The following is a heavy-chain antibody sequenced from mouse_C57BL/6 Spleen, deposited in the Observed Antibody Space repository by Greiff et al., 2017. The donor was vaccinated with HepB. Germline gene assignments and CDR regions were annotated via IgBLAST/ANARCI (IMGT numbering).Heavy chain of an antibody. J-gene: IGHJ2*01. Sequence: EVQVVESGGDLVKPGGSLKLSCAASGFTFSSYGMSWVRQTPDKRLEWVATISSGGSYTYYPDSVKGRFTISRDNAKNTLYLQMSSLKSEDTAMYYCARQGYYGSSYHFDYWGQGTTLTVSS. CDR1: GFTFSSYG. CDR2: ISSGGSYT. V-gene: IGHV5-6*01. CDR3: ARQGYYGSSYHFDY. D-gene: IGHD1-1*01.